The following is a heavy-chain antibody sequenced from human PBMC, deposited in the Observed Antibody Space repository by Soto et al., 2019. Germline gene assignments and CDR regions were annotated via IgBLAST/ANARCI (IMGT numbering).Heavy chain of an antibody. Sequence: QVQLQESGPGLVKPSETLSLTCTVAGGSISSYYWSWIRQPPGKGLEWIGYIYYSGSTNYNPSLKSRVTISVDPSKNQFSLKLSSVTAADTAVYYCARQASSAVAGQGLDYWGQGTLVTVSS. J-gene: IGHJ4*02. CDR3: ARQASSAVAGQGLDY. CDR2: IYYSGST. V-gene: IGHV4-59*08. CDR1: GGSISSYY. D-gene: IGHD6-19*01.